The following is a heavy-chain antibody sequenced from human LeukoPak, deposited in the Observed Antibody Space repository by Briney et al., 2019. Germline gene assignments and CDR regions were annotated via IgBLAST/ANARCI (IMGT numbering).Heavy chain of an antibody. V-gene: IGHV3-21*01. CDR1: GFTFSSYS. CDR3: ARGDKSSGWYFLDY. Sequence: GGSLRLSCAASGFTFSSYSMNWVRQAPGKGLEWVSSISSSSSYIYYADSVKGRFTISRDNAKNSLYLQMNSLRAEDTAVYYCARGDKSSGWYFLDYWGRGTLVTVSS. CDR2: ISSSSSYI. J-gene: IGHJ4*02. D-gene: IGHD6-19*01.